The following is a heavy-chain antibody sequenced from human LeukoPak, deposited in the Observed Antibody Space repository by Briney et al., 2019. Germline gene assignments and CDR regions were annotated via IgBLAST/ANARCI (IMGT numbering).Heavy chain of an antibody. D-gene: IGHD3-22*01. V-gene: IGHV3-30*02. J-gene: IGHJ4*02. CDR1: GFTLSSYA. Sequence: GGSLRLSCVASGFTLSSYAMHWVRQAPGKGLEWVAFIRYDGSLKNYADSVKGRFTISRGNSKNTLYLQMNSLRVDDTAVYYCANLPLYDSSGPEDYWGQGTLVTVSS. CDR3: ANLPLYDSSGPEDY. CDR2: IRYDGSLK.